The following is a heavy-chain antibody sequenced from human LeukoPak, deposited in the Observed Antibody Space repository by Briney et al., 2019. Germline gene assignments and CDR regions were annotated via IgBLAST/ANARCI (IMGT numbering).Heavy chain of an antibody. CDR2: IYHGGST. D-gene: IGHD2-21*02. Sequence: SETLSLTCTVSGYSISSGYYWGWIRQPPGKGLEWIGSIYHGGSTYYNPSLKSRVTISVDTSKNQFSLKLSSVTAADTAVYYCARGEAYCGGDCYSMDYWGQGTLVTVSS. CDR3: ARGEAYCGGDCYSMDY. J-gene: IGHJ4*02. V-gene: IGHV4-38-2*02. CDR1: GYSISSGYY.